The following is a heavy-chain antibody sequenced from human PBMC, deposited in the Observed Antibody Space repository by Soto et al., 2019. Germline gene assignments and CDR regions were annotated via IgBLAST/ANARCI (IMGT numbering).Heavy chain of an antibody. J-gene: IGHJ5*02. CDR3: AKLSCTSSTCYFPGWFDP. D-gene: IGHD2-2*01. V-gene: IGHV4-31*03. CDR2: VYYSGSS. Sequence: QVQLQESGPGLVKPSETLSLTCTVSGDSISGGASFWSWIRQPPGKGLEWIANVYYSGSSYYNPSLKSRLTISVDTTKNQFSLQWKSMTAADTAVYYCAKLSCTSSTCYFPGWFDPWGQGTLVTVSS. CDR1: GDSISGGASF.